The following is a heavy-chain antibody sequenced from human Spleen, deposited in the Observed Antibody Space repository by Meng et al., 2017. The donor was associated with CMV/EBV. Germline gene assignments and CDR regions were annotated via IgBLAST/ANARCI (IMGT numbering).Heavy chain of an antibody. CDR1: GYTFTSYW. J-gene: IGHJ4*02. CDR3: ARRADKTSADY. Sequence: GGSLRLSCKGSGYTFTSYWITWVRQMPGKGLEWMGIILPEDSDTRYNPSFQGQVTISVDKSINTAYLQWSSLEASDTAMYYCARRADKTSADYWGQGTLVTVSS. V-gene: IGHV5-51*01. D-gene: IGHD3-9*01. CDR2: ILPEDSDT.